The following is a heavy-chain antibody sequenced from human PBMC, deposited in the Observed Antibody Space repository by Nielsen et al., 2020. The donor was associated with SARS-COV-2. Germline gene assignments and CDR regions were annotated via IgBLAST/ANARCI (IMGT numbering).Heavy chain of an antibody. D-gene: IGHD4-23*01. Sequence: SETLSLTCTVSGGSISSGGYYWSWIRQHPGKGLEWIGYIYYSGSTYYNPSLKSRVTISVDTSKNQFSQKLSSVTAADTAVYYCARVDYGGNEYFQHWGQGTLVTVSS. CDR2: IYYSGST. CDR3: ARVDYGGNEYFQH. V-gene: IGHV4-31*03. CDR1: GGSISSGGYY. J-gene: IGHJ1*01.